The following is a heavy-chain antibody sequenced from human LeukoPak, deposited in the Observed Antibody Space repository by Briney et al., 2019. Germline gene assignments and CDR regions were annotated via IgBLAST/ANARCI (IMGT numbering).Heavy chain of an antibody. V-gene: IGHV3-9*01. CDR3: AKGFIATSPGNGGRIAARLEGYYYGMDV. J-gene: IGHJ6*02. Sequence: GRSLRLSCAASGFTFDDYAMHWVRQAPGKGLEWVSAISWNSDTVHYADSVKGRFTISRDNAKNSLYLQMNSPRAEDTALYYCAKGFIATSPGNGGRIAARLEGYYYGMDVWGQGTTVTVSS. CDR1: GFTFDDYA. CDR2: ISWNSDTV. D-gene: IGHD6-6*01.